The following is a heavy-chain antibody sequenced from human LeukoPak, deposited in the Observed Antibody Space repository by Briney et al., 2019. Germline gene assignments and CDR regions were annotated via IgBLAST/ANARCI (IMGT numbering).Heavy chain of an antibody. CDR2: VRYDGRDK. V-gene: IGHV3-30*02. D-gene: IGHD2-21*01. CDR1: GFTLCAFG. CDR3: ARGGARDIWYFAY. Sequence: PGGALRISPEMSGFTLCAFGIHLGRPSPRKGGGWGGFVRYDGRDKFYADSVKGRFIVSKDNSRTTLQLQMNSLRSEDTAVYFCARGGARDIWYFAYWGQGIRVTVSS. J-gene: IGHJ4*02.